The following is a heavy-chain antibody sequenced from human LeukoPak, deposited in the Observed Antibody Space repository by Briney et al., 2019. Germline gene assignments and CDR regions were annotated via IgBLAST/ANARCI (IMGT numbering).Heavy chain of an antibody. CDR3: ARGLTYPYGSGSPYAMDV. V-gene: IGHV4-34*01. CDR1: GFTFNSYT. Sequence: GSLRLSCAASGFTFNSYTMNWVRQAPGKGLEWIGEIKHSGSSINYKPSLKGRITISVDTSKNKFSLKLSSVTAADTAVYYCARGLTYPYGSGSPYAMDVWGKGTPVTVSS. J-gene: IGHJ6*04. D-gene: IGHD3-10*01. CDR2: IKHSGSS.